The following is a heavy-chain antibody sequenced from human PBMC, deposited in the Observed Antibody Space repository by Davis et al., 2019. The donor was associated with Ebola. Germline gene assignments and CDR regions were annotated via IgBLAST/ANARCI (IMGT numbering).Heavy chain of an antibody. V-gene: IGHV3-53*01. CDR2: IYSGGST. D-gene: IGHD5-12*01. Sequence: GESLKISCAASGFTVSSNYMSWVRQAPGKGLEWVSVIYSGGSTYYADSVKGRFTIPRDNSKNTLYLQMNSLRAEDTAVYYCARKPRDRYGMDVWGKGTTVTVSS. CDR1: GFTVSSNY. J-gene: IGHJ6*04. CDR3: ARKPRDRYGMDV.